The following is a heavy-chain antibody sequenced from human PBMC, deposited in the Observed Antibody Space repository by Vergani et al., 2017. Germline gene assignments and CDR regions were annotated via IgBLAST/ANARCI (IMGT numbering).Heavy chain of an antibody. Sequence: QVQLQESGPGLVKPSETLSLTCTVSGGSISSYYWSWIRQPPGKGLEWIGYIYYSGSTNYNPSLKSRVTISVDTSKNQFSLKLSSVTAADTAVYYCARGRLFGEPMNYWGQGTLVTVSS. CDR2: IYYSGST. CDR3: ARGRLFGEPMNY. V-gene: IGHV4-59*01. J-gene: IGHJ4*02. CDR1: GGSISSYY. D-gene: IGHD3-10*02.